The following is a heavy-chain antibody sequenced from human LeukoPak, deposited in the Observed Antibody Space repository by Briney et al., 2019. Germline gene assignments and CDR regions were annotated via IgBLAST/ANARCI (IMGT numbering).Heavy chain of an antibody. CDR3: ARGIESYGDYGY. CDR1: GGSISGSY. Sequence: PSETLSLTCAVYGGSISGSYWSWIRQPPGKGLEWIAYMYNSGSTNYNPSLKSRVTISIDTSKNQFSLKLGSLTAADTAIYYCARGIESYGDYGYWGQGILVTVSS. D-gene: IGHD4-17*01. V-gene: IGHV4-59*01. J-gene: IGHJ4*02. CDR2: MYNSGST.